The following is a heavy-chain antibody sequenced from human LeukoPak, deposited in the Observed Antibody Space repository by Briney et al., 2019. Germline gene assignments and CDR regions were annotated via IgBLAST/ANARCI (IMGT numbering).Heavy chain of an antibody. CDR2: INWNGGST. CDR3: ARGGSYYTSYYYYMDV. D-gene: IGHD1-26*01. V-gene: IGHV3-20*04. CDR1: GFTFSSYA. J-gene: IGHJ6*03. Sequence: GGSLRLSCAASGFTFSSYAMSWVRQAPGKGLEWVSGINWNGGSTGYADSVKGRFTISRDNAKNSLYLQMNSLRAEDTALYYCARGGSYYTSYYYYMDVWGKGTTVTVSS.